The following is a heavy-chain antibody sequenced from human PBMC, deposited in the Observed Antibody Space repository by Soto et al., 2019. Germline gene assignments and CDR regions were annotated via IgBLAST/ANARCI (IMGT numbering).Heavy chain of an antibody. CDR2: INHSGST. D-gene: IGHD6-19*01. J-gene: IGHJ4*02. Sequence: SETLSLTCAVYGVSFSGYYWSWILQPPGKGLEWIGEINHSGSTNYNPSLKSRVTISVDTSKNQFSLKLSSVTAADTAVYYCARVDYSKGWTQTHRETDYWGQGTLVTVSS. CDR1: GVSFSGYY. CDR3: ARVDYSKGWTQTHRETDY. V-gene: IGHV4-34*01.